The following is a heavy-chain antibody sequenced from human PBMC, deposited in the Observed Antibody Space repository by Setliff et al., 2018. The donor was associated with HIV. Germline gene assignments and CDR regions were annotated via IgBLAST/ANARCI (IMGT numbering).Heavy chain of an antibody. V-gene: IGHV4-4*02. CDR2: VFHTGTT. CDR1: GDSISRSHW. CDR3: ARLMIPENYFDY. Sequence: SETLSLTCTISGDSISRSHWWSWVRQTPGKGLEWIGEVFHTGTTAFNPSLKSRVSMSVDKSRLQFSLRLESVTAADTAVYYCARLMIPENYFDYWGQGALVTVSS. D-gene: IGHD3-16*01. J-gene: IGHJ4*02.